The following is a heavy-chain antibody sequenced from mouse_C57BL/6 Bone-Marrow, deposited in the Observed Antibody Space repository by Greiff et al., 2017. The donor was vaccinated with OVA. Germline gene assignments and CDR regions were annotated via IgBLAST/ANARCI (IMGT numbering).Heavy chain of an antibody. V-gene: IGHV1-81*01. CDR3: ALYDYDGNYCDY. Sequence: VQLQQSGAELARPGASVKLSCKASGYTFTSYGISWVKQRTGQGLEWIGEIYPRSGNTYYNEKFKGKATLTADKSSSTAYMELRSLTSEDSAVYFCALYDYDGNYCDYWGQGTTLTVSS. D-gene: IGHD2-4*01. J-gene: IGHJ2*01. CDR2: IYPRSGNT. CDR1: GYTFTSYG.